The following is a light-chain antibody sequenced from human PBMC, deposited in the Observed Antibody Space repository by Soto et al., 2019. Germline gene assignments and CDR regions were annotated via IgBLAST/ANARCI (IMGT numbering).Light chain of an antibody. CDR2: GAS. CDR3: QQYGSSRT. V-gene: IGKV3-20*01. CDR1: QSVSSSY. Sequence: EIVMTQSPCTLSVSPGERATLSCRASQSVSSSYLAWYQQKPGQAPRLLIYGASSRATGIPDRFSGSGSGTDFTLTISRLEPEDFAVYYCQQYGSSRTFGQGTKVDIK. J-gene: IGKJ1*01.